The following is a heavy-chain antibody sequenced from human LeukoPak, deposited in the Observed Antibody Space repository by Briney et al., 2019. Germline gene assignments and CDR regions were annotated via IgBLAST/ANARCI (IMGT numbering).Heavy chain of an antibody. Sequence: PGRSLRLSCAASGFTFSRHAMHWVRQAPGQGLEWVAVITDDGTNKYHADSVKGRFTISRDSSKNTVYLQMNSLSTEDTAVYYCARDLRDWFSIDYWGQGTLVTVSS. CDR3: ARDLRDWFSIDY. D-gene: IGHD3-9*01. V-gene: IGHV3-30-3*01. CDR1: GFTFSRHA. CDR2: ITDDGTNK. J-gene: IGHJ4*02.